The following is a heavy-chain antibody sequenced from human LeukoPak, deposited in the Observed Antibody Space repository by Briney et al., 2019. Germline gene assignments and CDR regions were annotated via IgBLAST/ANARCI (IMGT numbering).Heavy chain of an antibody. V-gene: IGHV3-33*06. CDR2: IWYDGSNK. CDR1: GFTFSSYG. D-gene: IGHD1-26*01. J-gene: IGHJ4*02. Sequence: QSGGSLRLSCAASGFTFSSYGMHWVLQAPRKGLEWVAVIWYDGSNKYYADSVKGRFTISRDNSKNTLYLQMNSLRAEDTAVYYCAKDVYSGSYHFDYWGQGTLVTVSS. CDR3: AKDVYSGSYHFDY.